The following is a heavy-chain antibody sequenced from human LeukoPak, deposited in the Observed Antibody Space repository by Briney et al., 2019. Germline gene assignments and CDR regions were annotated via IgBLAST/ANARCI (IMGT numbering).Heavy chain of an antibody. V-gene: IGHV4-38-2*01. Sequence: SETMSLTCAVSAYSISSGYYWGWIRQPPGKGLEWIGSIYHSGSTYYNTSLKSRVTISVDPSKNQFSLKLSSVTAADTAVYYCARGELTTVTTGAFDIWGQGTMVTVSS. CDR1: AYSISSGYY. D-gene: IGHD4-17*01. CDR3: ARGELTTVTTGAFDI. J-gene: IGHJ3*02. CDR2: IYHSGST.